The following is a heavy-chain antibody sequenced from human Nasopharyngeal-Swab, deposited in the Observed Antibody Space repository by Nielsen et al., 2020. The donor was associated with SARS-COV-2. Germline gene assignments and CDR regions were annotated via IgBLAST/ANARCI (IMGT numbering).Heavy chain of an antibody. CDR3: ARVGRQIGYCSGGSCSRWGRYDY. J-gene: IGHJ4*02. D-gene: IGHD2-15*01. Sequence: WIRQLPGKGLEWIGEINHSGSTNYNPSLKSRVTISVDTSKNQFSLKLSSVTAADTAVYYCARVGRQIGYCSGGSCSRWGRYDYWGQGTLVTVSS. V-gene: IGHV4-34*01. CDR2: INHSGST.